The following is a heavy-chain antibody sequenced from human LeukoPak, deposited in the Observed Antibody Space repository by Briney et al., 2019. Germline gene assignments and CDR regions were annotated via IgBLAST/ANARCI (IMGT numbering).Heavy chain of an antibody. CDR1: GFTFSIYT. CDR2: ISGSGGGE. CDR3: AKDVNTAMVFDY. V-gene: IGHV3-23*01. J-gene: IGHJ4*02. D-gene: IGHD5-18*01. Sequence: GGSLRLSCEASGFTFSIYTMTWVRQAPGRGLEWVSAISGSGGGEYYADSVKGRFTISRDNSKNTLYLQMNSLRAEDTAVYYCAKDVNTAMVFDYWGQGTLVTVSS.